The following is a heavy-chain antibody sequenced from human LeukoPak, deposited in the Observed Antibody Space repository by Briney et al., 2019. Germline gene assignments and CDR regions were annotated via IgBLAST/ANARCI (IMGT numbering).Heavy chain of an antibody. Sequence: GRSLRLSCAASGFTFSSYAMHWVRQAPGKGLEWVAVISYDGSNKYYADSVKGRFTISRDNSKNTLYLRMNSLRAEDTAVYYCARGGETTVTSPFDYWGQGTLVTVSS. V-gene: IGHV3-30*01. J-gene: IGHJ4*02. CDR2: ISYDGSNK. CDR1: GFTFSSYA. D-gene: IGHD4-17*01. CDR3: ARGGETTVTSPFDY.